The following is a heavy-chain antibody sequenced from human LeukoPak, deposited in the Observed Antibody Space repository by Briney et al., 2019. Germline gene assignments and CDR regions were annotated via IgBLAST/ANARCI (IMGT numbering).Heavy chain of an antibody. Sequence: KPSETLSLTCTVSGGSISSYYWSWIRQPPGKGLEWIGYIYYSGSTNYNPSLKSRVTISVDTSKNQSSLKLSSVTAADTAVYYCARTAFLYYGSGSYYNWFDPWGQGTLVTVSS. CDR2: IYYSGST. CDR1: GGSISSYY. CDR3: ARTAFLYYGSGSYYNWFDP. D-gene: IGHD3-10*01. V-gene: IGHV4-59*01. J-gene: IGHJ5*02.